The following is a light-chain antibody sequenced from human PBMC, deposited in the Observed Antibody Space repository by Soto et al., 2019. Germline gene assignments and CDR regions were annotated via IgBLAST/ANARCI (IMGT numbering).Light chain of an antibody. CDR3: QQRNNWPPTWT. V-gene: IGKV3-11*01. CDR2: GAS. J-gene: IGKJ1*01. Sequence: EIVLTQSPATLSLSPGERATLSCRASQSVGSYLAWYRQKPGQAPRLLISGASNRAPGIPARFRGSGSGTEFTLTISSLEPDDFAVYDGQQRNNWPPTWTFGQGTKVEIK. CDR1: QSVGSY.